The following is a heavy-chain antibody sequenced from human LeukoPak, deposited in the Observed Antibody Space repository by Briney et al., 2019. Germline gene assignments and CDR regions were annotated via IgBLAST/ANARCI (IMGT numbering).Heavy chain of an antibody. V-gene: IGHV4-34*01. D-gene: IGHD3-10*01. CDR3: AKSNGYGLVDI. CDR2: INHSGST. Sequence: PSETLSLTCAVYGGSFSGYYWSWIRQPPGKGLEWIGEINHSGSTNYNPSLKSRVTISLDTSRNQFSLKLNSVTAADTAVYYCAKSNGYGLVDIWGQGQWSPSLQ. CDR1: GGSFSGYY. J-gene: IGHJ3*02.